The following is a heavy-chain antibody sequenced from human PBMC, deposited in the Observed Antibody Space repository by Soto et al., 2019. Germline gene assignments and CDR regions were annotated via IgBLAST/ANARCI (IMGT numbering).Heavy chain of an antibody. CDR2: IDPSDSYT. J-gene: IGHJ6*02. D-gene: IGHD6-19*01. CDR3: ARRIAVAGTGYYYGMDV. Sequence: GESLKISCKGSGYSFTSYWISWVRQMPGKGLEWMGRIDPSDSYTNYSPSFQGHVTISADKSISTAYLQWSSLKASDTAMYYCARRIAVAGTGYYYGMDVWGQGTTVTVSS. CDR1: GYSFTSYW. V-gene: IGHV5-10-1*01.